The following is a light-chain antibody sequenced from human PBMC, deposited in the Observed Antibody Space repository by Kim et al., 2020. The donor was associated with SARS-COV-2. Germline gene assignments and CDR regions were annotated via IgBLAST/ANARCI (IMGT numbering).Light chain of an antibody. V-gene: IGKV6D-21*02. CDR1: QSIGDS. J-gene: IGKJ1*01. CDR2: YAS. Sequence: VPRREKVTISCRARQSIGDSIHLYQQKPGQFPKLLIKYASQSVSGVPSRFSGSGSGTDFTLTINGLEAEDAAAYYCHQSNTLPRTFGQGTKVDIK. CDR3: HQSNTLPRT.